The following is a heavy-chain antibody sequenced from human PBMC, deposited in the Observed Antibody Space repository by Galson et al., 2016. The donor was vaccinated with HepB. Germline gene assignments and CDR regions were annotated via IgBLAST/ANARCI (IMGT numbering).Heavy chain of an antibody. J-gene: IGHJ6*02. V-gene: IGHV3-15*01. CDR2: IRSKTEGGTT. D-gene: IGHD1-1*01. Sequence: SLRLSCAASGFGFSYYWMTWVRQAPGKGLEWVGRIRSKTEGGTTEYAAPVKGRFTISRDDSRNTLYLQMNSLTTEDTAVYYCTTGTPGDVWGQGTTVTVSS. CDR3: TTGTPGDV. CDR1: GFGFSYYW.